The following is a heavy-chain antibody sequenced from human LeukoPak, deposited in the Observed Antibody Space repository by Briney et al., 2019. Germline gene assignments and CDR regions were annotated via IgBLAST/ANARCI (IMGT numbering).Heavy chain of an antibody. D-gene: IGHD1-1*01. CDR3: ARHPRTTGSPPHFDY. CDR1: GYSFTSYW. Sequence: GESLKISCKGSGYSFTSYWIGWVRQMPGKGLEWMGVIYPGDSDTRYSPSFQGQVTISADKSISTAYLQWSSLKASDTAMYYCARHPRTTGSPPHFDYWGQGTLVTVSS. V-gene: IGHV5-51*01. CDR2: IYPGDSDT. J-gene: IGHJ4*02.